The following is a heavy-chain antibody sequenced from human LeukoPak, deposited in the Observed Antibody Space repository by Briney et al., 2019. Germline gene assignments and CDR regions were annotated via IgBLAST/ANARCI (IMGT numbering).Heavy chain of an antibody. CDR3: ARSRQGEYYYGSGPIDY. D-gene: IGHD3-10*01. J-gene: IGHJ4*02. CDR2: ISAYNGNT. Sequence: ASVKVSXKASGYTFTSYGISWVRQAPGQGLEWMGWISAYNGNTNYAQKLQGRVTMTTDTSTSTAYMELRSLRSDDTAVYYCARSRQGEYYYGSGPIDYWGQRTLVTVSS. CDR1: GYTFTSYG. V-gene: IGHV1-18*01.